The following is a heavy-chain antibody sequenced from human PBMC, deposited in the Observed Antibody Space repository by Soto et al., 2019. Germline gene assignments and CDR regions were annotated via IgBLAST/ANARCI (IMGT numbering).Heavy chain of an antibody. CDR3: ARDAHLGYCSSTSCRYGMDV. CDR2: ISYDGSNK. J-gene: IGHJ6*02. CDR1: GFTFSSYA. D-gene: IGHD2-2*01. V-gene: IGHV3-30-3*01. Sequence: GGSLRLSCAASGFTFSSYAMHWVRQAPGKGLEWVAVISYDGSNKYYADSVKGRFTISRDNSKNTLYLQMNSLRAEDTAVYYCARDAHLGYCSSTSCRYGMDVWGQGTTVTVSS.